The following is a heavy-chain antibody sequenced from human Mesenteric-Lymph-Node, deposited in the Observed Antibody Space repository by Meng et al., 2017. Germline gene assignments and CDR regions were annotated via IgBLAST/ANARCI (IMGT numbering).Heavy chain of an antibody. CDR2: INPSGGST. CDR3: ARDQELWFGELSGYFDY. Sequence: ASVKVSCKASGYTFTSYYMHWVRQAPGQGLEWMGIINPSGGSTSYAQKFQGRVTMTRDTSTSTAYMELRSLRSDDTAVYYCARDQELWFGELSGYFDYWGQGTLVTVSS. J-gene: IGHJ4*02. V-gene: IGHV1-46*01. CDR1: GYTFTSYY. D-gene: IGHD3-10*01.